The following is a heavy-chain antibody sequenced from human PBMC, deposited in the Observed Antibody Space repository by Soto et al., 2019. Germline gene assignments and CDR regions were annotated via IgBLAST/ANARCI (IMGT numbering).Heavy chain of an antibody. V-gene: IGHV3-30-3*01. CDR2: ISYDGSNT. CDR3: AKDRVGGTFYTPLGF. CDR1: GFTFSRFS. J-gene: IGHJ4*02. Sequence: PGGSLRLSCAASGFTFSRFSMHWVRQAPGKGLAWVAVISYDGSNTHYAESVKGRFNISRDDSKNTVFLQMNNRRGEDTAVYHCAKDRVGGTFYTPLGFWGQGTLVTVSS. D-gene: IGHD1-7*01.